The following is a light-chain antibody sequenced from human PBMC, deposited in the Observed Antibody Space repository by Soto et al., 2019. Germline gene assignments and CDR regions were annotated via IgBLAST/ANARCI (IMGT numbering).Light chain of an antibody. CDR2: AAS. J-gene: IGKJ1*01. V-gene: IGKV1-8*01. CDR3: QQYYSYPQT. CDR1: QGISSY. Sequence: AILMTESPSLLSASPGDRVTITCRASQGISSYLAGYQQKPGKAPKLLIYAASTLQSGVPSRFSGSGSGTDFTLTISCLQSEDFATYYCQQYYSYPQTFGQGAKGDI.